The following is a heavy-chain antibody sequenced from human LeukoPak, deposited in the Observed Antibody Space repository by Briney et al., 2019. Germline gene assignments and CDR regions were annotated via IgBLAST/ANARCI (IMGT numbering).Heavy chain of an antibody. D-gene: IGHD3-22*01. CDR1: GGSLSSSHYY. J-gene: IGHJ4*02. CDR2: IYYSVST. Sequence: PSETLSLTCTVSGGSLSSSHYYWGWIRQPPGKGLEWIGSIYYSVSTYYNPSLKSRVTISVDTSKNQFSLQLTSVTAADTAVYCCARPAMSNSYDSSGYFVWGQGTLVTVSS. V-gene: IGHV4-39*01. CDR3: ARPAMSNSYDSSGYFV.